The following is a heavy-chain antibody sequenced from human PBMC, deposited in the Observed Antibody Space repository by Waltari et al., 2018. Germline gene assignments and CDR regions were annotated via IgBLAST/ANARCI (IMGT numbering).Heavy chain of an antibody. CDR3: ATVSSSWANLDY. J-gene: IGHJ4*02. D-gene: IGHD6-13*01. CDR2: INPSDSST. V-gene: IGHV1-46*01. CDR1: GYTFTSYY. Sequence: QVQLVQSGAEVKKPGASVKVSCKASGYTFTSYYMHWVRQAPGQGLEWMGIINPSDSSTSYAQKVQGRVTMTRDTSTSTVYMELSSLRTEDTAVYYCATVSSSWANLDYWGQGTLVTVSS.